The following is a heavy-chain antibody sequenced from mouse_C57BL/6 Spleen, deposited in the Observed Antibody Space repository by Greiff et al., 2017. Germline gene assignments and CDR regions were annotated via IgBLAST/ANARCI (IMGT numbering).Heavy chain of an antibody. CDR2: ISDGGSYT. Sequence: EVQGVESGGGLVKPGGSLKLSCAASGFTFSSYAMSWVRQTPEKRLEWVATISDGGSYTNYPDNVKGRFTISRDNAKNNLYLQMSHLKSEDTDVYYCARDQNGNYDWYIDVWGTGTTVTVSS. D-gene: IGHD2-1*01. J-gene: IGHJ1*03. V-gene: IGHV5-4*01. CDR1: GFTFSSYA. CDR3: ARDQNGNYDWYIDV.